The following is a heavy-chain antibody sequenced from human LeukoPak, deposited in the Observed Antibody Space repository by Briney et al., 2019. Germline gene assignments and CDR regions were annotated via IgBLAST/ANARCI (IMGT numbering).Heavy chain of an antibody. CDR1: GFTFSSYW. CDR3: ARAYIGAAASFYGMDV. D-gene: IGHD6-13*01. V-gene: IGHV3-74*01. CDR2: INSDGSSR. J-gene: IGHJ6*02. Sequence: PGGSLRLSCAASGFTFSSYWMHWVRQAPGKGLVWVSRINSDGSSRNYADSVKGRLTISRDNAKDTLYLQMNSLRAEDTAVYYCARAYIGAAASFYGMDVWGQGTTVTVSS.